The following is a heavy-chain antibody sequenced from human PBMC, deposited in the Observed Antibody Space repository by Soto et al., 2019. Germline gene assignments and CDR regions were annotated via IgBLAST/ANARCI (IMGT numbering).Heavy chain of an antibody. Sequence: SETLSLTCSVSGFSTSNHYWTWIRKPPGQGPEWIGCIYYRGTTNYNASLNSRITISIDTSKNQFSLRLTSVTTADTAVYYCARGGGSPYHDHEFDYWGQGILVTVSS. CDR3: ARGGGSPYHDHEFDY. D-gene: IGHD2-2*01. V-gene: IGHV4-59*11. CDR2: IYYRGTT. J-gene: IGHJ4*02. CDR1: GFSTSNHY.